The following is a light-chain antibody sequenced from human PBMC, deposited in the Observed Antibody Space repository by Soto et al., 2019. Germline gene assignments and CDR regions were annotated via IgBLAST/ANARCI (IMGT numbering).Light chain of an antibody. CDR3: QQYISYV. V-gene: IGKV1-5*03. Sequence: IPITQSPSSLSATIEDRVTITCRASQRIANRLAWYQQKPGNAPKLLIYKASSLDSGVPTRFSGSGSGTDFTLTISSLQPEDFATYYCQQYISYVFGPGTKVDIK. CDR2: KAS. J-gene: IGKJ3*01. CDR1: QRIANR.